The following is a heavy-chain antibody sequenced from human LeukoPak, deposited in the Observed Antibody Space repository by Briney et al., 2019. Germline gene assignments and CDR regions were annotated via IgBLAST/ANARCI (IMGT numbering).Heavy chain of an antibody. D-gene: IGHD3-3*01. V-gene: IGHV3-30*03. Sequence: GGSLRLSCTASGFIFSSYGMHWVRQAPGKGLEWVAVISYDGSNKYYADSVKGRFTISRDNSKNTLYVQMNSLRAEDTAVYYCARDPAKFWSGHDYWGQGTLVTVSA. CDR2: ISYDGSNK. J-gene: IGHJ4*02. CDR1: GFIFSSYG. CDR3: ARDPAKFWSGHDY.